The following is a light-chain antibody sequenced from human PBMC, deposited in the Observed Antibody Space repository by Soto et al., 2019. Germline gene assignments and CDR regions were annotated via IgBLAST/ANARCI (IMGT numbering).Light chain of an antibody. CDR2: KAS. Sequence: IHMPQSPSTLSASVGDRVTITCRASQSIGNWLAWYQQKPGKAPNLLIYKASSLESGVPSRFSGSGSGTEFTLTISSLQPDDFVSYYCQQYNEYPLTFGGGTKV. CDR1: QSIGNW. CDR3: QQYNEYPLT. V-gene: IGKV1-5*03. J-gene: IGKJ4*01.